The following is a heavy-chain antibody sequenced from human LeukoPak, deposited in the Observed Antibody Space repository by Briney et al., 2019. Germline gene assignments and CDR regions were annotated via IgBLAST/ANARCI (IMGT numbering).Heavy chain of an antibody. J-gene: IGHJ6*02. V-gene: IGHV3-21*01. CDR3: ARDRVDTVVSAPNFHYGMDV. CDR1: GFTFRAYT. Sequence: GGSLRLSCAASGFTFRAYTMTWVRQAPGKGLEWVSSISSSSTHISNVDSVKGRFTISRDNAKNSLYLQMNSLRAEDTAVYYCARDRVDTVVSAPNFHYGMDVWGQGTTVTVTS. CDR2: ISSSSTHI. D-gene: IGHD5-18*01.